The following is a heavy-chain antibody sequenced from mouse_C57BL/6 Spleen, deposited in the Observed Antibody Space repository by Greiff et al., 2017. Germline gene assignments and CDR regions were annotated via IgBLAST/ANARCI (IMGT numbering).Heavy chain of an antibody. CDR1: GFTFSDYG. V-gene: IGHV5-17*01. D-gene: IGHD1-1*01. J-gene: IGHJ1*03. CDR2: ISSGSSTI. CDR3: ARYDYGSSNWYFDV. Sequence: EVHLVESGGGLVKPGGSLKLSCAASGFTFSDYGMHWVRQAPEKGLEWVAYISSGSSTIYYADTVKGRFTISRDNAKNTLFLQMTSLRSEDTAMYYCARYDYGSSNWYFDVWGTGTTVTVSS.